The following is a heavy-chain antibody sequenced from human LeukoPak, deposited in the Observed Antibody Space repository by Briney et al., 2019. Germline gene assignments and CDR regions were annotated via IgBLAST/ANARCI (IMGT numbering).Heavy chain of an antibody. CDR1: GGSISSSSYY. V-gene: IGHV4-39*01. Sequence: SETLSLTCTVSGGSISSSSYYCGWIRQPPGKGLEWIGSIYYSGSTYYNPSLKSRVTISVDTSKNQFSLKLSSVTAADTAVYYCARLGLTNWFDPWGQGTLVTVSS. CDR2: IYYSGST. D-gene: IGHD4/OR15-4a*01. CDR3: ARLGLTNWFDP. J-gene: IGHJ5*02.